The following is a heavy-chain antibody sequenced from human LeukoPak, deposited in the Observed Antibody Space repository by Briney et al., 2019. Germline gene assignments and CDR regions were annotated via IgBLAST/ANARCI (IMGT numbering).Heavy chain of an antibody. CDR3: ARDCSSTSCHDY. J-gene: IGHJ4*02. D-gene: IGHD2-2*01. CDR2: ISSSSSYI. CDR1: GFTFSSYS. Sequence: GGSLRLSCAASGFTFSSYSMNWVRQAPGKGLEWVSSISSSSSYIYYAASVKGRFTISRDNAKNSLYLQMNSLRAEDTAVYYCARDCSSTSCHDYWGQGTLVTVSS. V-gene: IGHV3-21*01.